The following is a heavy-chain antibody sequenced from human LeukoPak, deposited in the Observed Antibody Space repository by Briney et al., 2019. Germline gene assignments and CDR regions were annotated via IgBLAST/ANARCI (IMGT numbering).Heavy chain of an antibody. CDR2: MNPNSGNT. Sequence: GASVKVSCKASGYTFTSYDINWVRQATGQGLEWMGWMNPNSGNTGYAQKFQGRVTMTRNTSISTAYMELSSLRSEDTAVYYCARVSSGWRYYYYYYMDVWGKGTTVTISS. D-gene: IGHD6-19*01. V-gene: IGHV1-8*01. CDR3: ARVSSGWRYYYYYYMDV. J-gene: IGHJ6*03. CDR1: GYTFTSYD.